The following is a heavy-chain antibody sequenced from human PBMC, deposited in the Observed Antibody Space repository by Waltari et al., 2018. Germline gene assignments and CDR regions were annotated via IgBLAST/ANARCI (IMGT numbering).Heavy chain of an antibody. CDR3: ARVSSSWYYFDY. D-gene: IGHD6-13*01. CDR2: ISRSSTYI. J-gene: IGHJ4*02. CDR1: GFTFSSYS. V-gene: IGHV3-21*04. Sequence: EVQLVESGGGLVKSGGSQRLSCAASGFTFSSYSMNWVRQAPGKGMEWLSIISRSSTYIYYSDSVKGRFTISRDNAKNSVFLQMNSLRAEDTALYYCARVSSSWYYFDYWGQGTLVTVSS.